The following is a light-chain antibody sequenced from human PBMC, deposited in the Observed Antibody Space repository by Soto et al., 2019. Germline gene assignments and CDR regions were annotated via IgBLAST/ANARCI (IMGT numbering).Light chain of an antibody. CDR1: QSVLYSSNNKNY. J-gene: IGKJ1*01. V-gene: IGKV4-1*01. CDR3: QQYHRYSRT. Sequence: LTHSPHSLSVSLGERAIISCKSSQSVLYSSNNKNYLAWYQQKPGKAPNLLIHKASHLESGVPSRFTGSGFGTEFTLTISSLQPDDFATYYCQQYHRYSRTSGQRTKVDIK. CDR2: KAS.